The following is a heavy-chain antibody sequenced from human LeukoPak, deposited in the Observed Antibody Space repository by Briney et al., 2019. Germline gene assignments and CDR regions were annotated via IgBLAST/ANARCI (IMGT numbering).Heavy chain of an antibody. D-gene: IGHD1-26*01. CDR2: IHYSGST. J-gene: IGHJ4*02. CDR3: ARDGYSGSSLFDF. V-gene: IGHV4-59*11. CDR1: GGSISSHL. Sequence: PSETLSLTCTVSGGSISSHLWSWIRQPPGKGLEWIGYIHYSGSTNYNPSLKSRVTISVDTSKNQFSLKLSSVTAADTAVYYCARDGYSGSSLFDFWGQGTLVTVSS.